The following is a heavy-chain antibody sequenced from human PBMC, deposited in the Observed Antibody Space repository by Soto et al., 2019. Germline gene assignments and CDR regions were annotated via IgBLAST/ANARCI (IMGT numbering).Heavy chain of an antibody. Sequence: PSAPLSLTSAVYGCSFKSGSYSWSWIRQPPGKGLEWIGYVYHTGRTSYNPSLKSRVSISMDTSKNQFSLNLDSVTAADTAVYFCARDFAYFDSWGQGTLVTVSS. CDR2: VYHTGRT. CDR1: GCSFKSGSYS. J-gene: IGHJ4*02. V-gene: IGHV4-61*01. CDR3: ARDFAYFDS. D-gene: IGHD3-3*01.